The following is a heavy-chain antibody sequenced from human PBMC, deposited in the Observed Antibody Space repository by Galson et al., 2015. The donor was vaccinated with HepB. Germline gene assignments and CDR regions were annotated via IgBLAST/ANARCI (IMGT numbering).Heavy chain of an antibody. CDR3: ARSVTTWWFDP. V-gene: IGHV4-59*08. J-gene: IGHJ5*02. CDR1: GGSISSYY. Sequence: LSLTCTVSGGSISSYYWSWIRQPPGKGLEWIGYIYYSGSTNYNPSLKSRVTISVDTSKNQFSLKLSSVTAADTAVYYCARSVTTWWFDPWGQGTLVTVSS. D-gene: IGHD1-1*01. CDR2: IYYSGST.